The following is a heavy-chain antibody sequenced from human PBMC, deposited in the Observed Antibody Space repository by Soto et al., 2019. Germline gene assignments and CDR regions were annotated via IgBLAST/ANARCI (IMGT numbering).Heavy chain of an antibody. J-gene: IGHJ1*01. CDR2: ISSSSSTI. Sequence: EVQVVESGGGLVQPGGSLRLSCAASGFTFSSNSMNWVRQAQGTGLEWISYISSSSSTIYADSVKGRFTIYTDNAKNSLDLQMKSLRDENTAVYYCARVIWRGHLTSAVWGQGSLVTVSS. V-gene: IGHV3-48*02. CDR1: GFTFSSNS. CDR3: ARVIWRGHLTSAV. D-gene: IGHD3-3*01.